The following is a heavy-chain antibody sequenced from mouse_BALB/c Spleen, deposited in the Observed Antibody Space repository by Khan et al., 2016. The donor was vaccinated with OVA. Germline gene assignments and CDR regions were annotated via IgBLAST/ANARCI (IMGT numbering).Heavy chain of an antibody. V-gene: IGHV2-3*01. Sequence: VQLQESGPGLVAPSQSLSITCTVSGFSLNSFGVNWVRQPPGKGLEWLGVIWGDGNTNYHSALISRLRISKDSSKSQVFLKLNSLQTDDTATYYWASYYGNYPYAMDYWGQGTSVTVSS. CDR3: ASYYGNYPYAMDY. J-gene: IGHJ4*01. CDR1: GFSLNSFG. D-gene: IGHD2-10*01. CDR2: IWGDGNT.